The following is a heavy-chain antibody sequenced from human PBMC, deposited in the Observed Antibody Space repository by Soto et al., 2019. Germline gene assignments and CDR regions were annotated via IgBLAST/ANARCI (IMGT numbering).Heavy chain of an antibody. CDR3: AAGYCSGCSCYWFDP. Sequence: QGQLVQSGAEVKKPGASVKVSCKASGYPFTSYGISWVRQAPGPGLEWMGWISAYNGNPNHAQKRQGRVTMTTDTSTSTAYMERRSLRSTDMDVYDCAAGYCSGCSCYWFDPWGQGTLVTVSS. J-gene: IGHJ5*02. V-gene: IGHV1-18*03. D-gene: IGHD2-15*01. CDR1: GYPFTSYG. CDR2: ISAYNGNP.